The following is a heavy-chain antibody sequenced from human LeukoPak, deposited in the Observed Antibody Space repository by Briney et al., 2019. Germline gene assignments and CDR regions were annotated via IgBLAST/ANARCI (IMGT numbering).Heavy chain of an antibody. D-gene: IGHD3-22*01. CDR2: IIPIFGIA. J-gene: IGHJ6*02. V-gene: IGHV1-69*04. CDR3: ASTPSGYSSGVYYYGMDV. Sequence: GASVKVSCKASGGTFSSYAISWVRQAPGQGLEWMGRIIPIFGIANYAQKFQGRVTITADKSTCTAYMELSSLRSEDTAVYYCASTPSGYSSGVYYYGMDVWGQGTTVTVSS. CDR1: GGTFSSYA.